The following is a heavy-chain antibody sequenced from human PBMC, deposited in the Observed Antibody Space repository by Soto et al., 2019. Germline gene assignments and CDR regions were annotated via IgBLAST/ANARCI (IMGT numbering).Heavy chain of an antibody. J-gene: IGHJ4*02. CDR2: VISGGSGT. V-gene: IGHV3-23*03. Sequence: EVQLLESGGGLVQPGGSLRLSCAASGFTFSNYAMTWVRQAPGKGLEWVSSVISGGSGTYYADSVKGRFTISRDNSKNTVSLQMDSLRDEDTAIYYCAKDRNVGTSIVGSDDYWGQGTVVTVSS. D-gene: IGHD1-26*01. CDR3: AKDRNVGTSIVGSDDY. CDR1: GFTFSNYA.